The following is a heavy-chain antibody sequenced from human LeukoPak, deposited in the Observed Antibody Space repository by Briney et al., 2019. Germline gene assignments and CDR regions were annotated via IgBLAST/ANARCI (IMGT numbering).Heavy chain of an antibody. CDR2: IFYSGCT. CDR3: AIHLTNAYYDMIWFDP. CDR1: GGYISGHS. D-gene: IGHD3-16*01. V-gene: IGHV4-59*11. Sequence: PSETLSHTCTDSGGYISGHSWSWIRHPPGEGLEWIGYIFYSGCTNSNPSLKSPVSLSVDTSQGHFSLKMNTVTDADTAVYYCAIHLTNAYYDMIWFDPWGQGTLVTVSS. J-gene: IGHJ5*02.